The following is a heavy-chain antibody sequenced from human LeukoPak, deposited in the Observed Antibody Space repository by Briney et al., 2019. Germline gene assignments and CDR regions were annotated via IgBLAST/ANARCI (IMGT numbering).Heavy chain of an antibody. V-gene: IGHV3-33*01. CDR3: ARGDIVVVPAAQIYYYYGMDV. CDR2: IWYDGSNK. CDR1: GFTFSSYG. D-gene: IGHD2-2*01. J-gene: IGHJ6*04. Sequence: GGSLRLSCAASGFTFSSYGMHWVRQAPGKGLEWVAVIWYDGSNKYYADSVKGRFTISRDNSKNTLYLQMNSLRAEDTAVYYCARGDIVVVPAAQIYYYYGMDVWGKGTTVTVS.